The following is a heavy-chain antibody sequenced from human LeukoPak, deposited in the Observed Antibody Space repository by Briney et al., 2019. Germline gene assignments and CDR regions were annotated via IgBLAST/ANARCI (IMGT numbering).Heavy chain of an antibody. J-gene: IGHJ4*02. CDR1: GFTFSTYA. Sequence: GGTLRLSCAASGFTFSTYAMHWVRQAPGKGLEWMAIISYDGGSTSYADSVKGRFTIPRDNSKNTLYLQMSSLRTEDTAVYYCAKIEGSSSYYFDYWGQGTLVTVSS. D-gene: IGHD6-6*01. CDR3: AKIEGSSSYYFDY. V-gene: IGHV3-30*18. CDR2: ISYDGGST.